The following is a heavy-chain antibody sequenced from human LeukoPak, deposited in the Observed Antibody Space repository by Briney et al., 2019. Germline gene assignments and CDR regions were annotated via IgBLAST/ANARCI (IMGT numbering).Heavy chain of an antibody. CDR2: VSHSGST. J-gene: IGHJ4*02. V-gene: IGHV4-4*02. Sequence: MPSGTLSLTCAVSGASISSSNWWSWVRQPPGKGLEWIGEVSHSGSTNYNPSLKSRLTISVDRSNNQFSLKLGSVTAADTAVYYCAGPLAVGGRDYWGQGTLVSVSS. CDR1: GASISSSNW. D-gene: IGHD6-19*01. CDR3: AGPLAVGGRDY.